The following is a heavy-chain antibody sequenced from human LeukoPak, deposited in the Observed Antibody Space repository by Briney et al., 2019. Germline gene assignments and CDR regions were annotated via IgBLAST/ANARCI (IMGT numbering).Heavy chain of an antibody. V-gene: IGHV4-34*01. CDR3: ARGRMVRGPYYDY. D-gene: IGHD3-10*01. CDR2: INHSGST. J-gene: IGHJ4*02. CDR1: GGSFSGYY. Sequence: SETLSLTSAVYGGSFSGYYWSWIRQPPGKGLEWIGEINHSGSTNYNPSLKSRVTISVDTSKNQFSLKLSSVTAADTAVYYCARGRMVRGPYYDYWGQGTLVTVSS.